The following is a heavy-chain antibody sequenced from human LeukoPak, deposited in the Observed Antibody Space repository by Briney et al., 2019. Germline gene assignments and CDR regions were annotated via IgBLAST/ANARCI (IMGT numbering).Heavy chain of an antibody. J-gene: IGHJ6*02. CDR3: ARHDCITTTCYYFYGMDV. Sequence: SETLSLTCTVSGGSISSSSHYWGCIRQPPGKGPEWIGSIYYSGSTYYNPSLKSRVTISVDTSKNQFSLKLSSVTATDTAVYYCARHDCITTTCYYFYGMDVWGQGTTVTVSS. CDR2: IYYSGST. V-gene: IGHV4-39*01. D-gene: IGHD2-2*01. CDR1: GGSISSSSHY.